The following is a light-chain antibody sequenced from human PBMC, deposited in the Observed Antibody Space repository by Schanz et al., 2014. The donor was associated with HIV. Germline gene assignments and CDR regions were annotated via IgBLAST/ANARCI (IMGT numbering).Light chain of an antibody. CDR1: NSAFGGYNI. Sequence: SVLTQPSSFSFPPGQSITISLLEINSAFGGYNIFSWYQQPPVPAPKLLLYDVNIRVRPSGVSDQGAGSKSGNMAYLTIGAREAEDEADYYCASYTTRKAFVFGTGKKLTVL. CDR3: ASYTTRKAFV. J-gene: IGLJ1*01. CDR2: DVNIR. V-gene: IGLV2-14*01.